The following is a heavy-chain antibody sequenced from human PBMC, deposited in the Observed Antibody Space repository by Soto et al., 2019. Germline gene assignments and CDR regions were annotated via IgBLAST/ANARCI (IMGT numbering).Heavy chain of an antibody. CDR3: ARDNSMTTVTTDFYYGMDV. V-gene: IGHV3-66*01. Sequence: EVQLVESGGGLVQPGGSLRLSCAASGFTVSSYYMSWVRQAPGKGLEGVSVIYSGGNTDYADSVKGRFTISRDNSKNTLHLQMNSLRADDTAVYYCARDNSMTTVTTDFYYGMDVWGQGTTVTVSS. CDR2: IYSGGNT. D-gene: IGHD4-17*01. CDR1: GFTVSSYY. J-gene: IGHJ6*02.